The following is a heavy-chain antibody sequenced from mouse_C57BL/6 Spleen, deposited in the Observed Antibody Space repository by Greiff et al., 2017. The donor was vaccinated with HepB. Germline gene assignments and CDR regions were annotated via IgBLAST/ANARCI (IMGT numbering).Heavy chain of an antibody. CDR1: GFTFSDYG. CDR3: ARPYYYGSSYGYYAMDY. Sequence: EVQVVESGGGLVKPGGSLKLSCAASGFTFSDYGMHWVRQAPEKGMEWVAYISSGSSTIYYADTVKGRFTISRDNAKNTLFLQMTSLRSEDTAMDYCARPYYYGSSYGYYAMDYWGQGTSVTVSS. J-gene: IGHJ4*01. V-gene: IGHV5-17*01. CDR2: ISSGSSTI. D-gene: IGHD1-1*01.